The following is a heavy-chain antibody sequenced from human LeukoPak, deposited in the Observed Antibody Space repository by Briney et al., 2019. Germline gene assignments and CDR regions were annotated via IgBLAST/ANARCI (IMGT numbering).Heavy chain of an antibody. CDR3: ARNLGGSYFDY. V-gene: IGHV3-30*01. Sequence: GGSLRLSCAASGFTFSSYAMHWVRQAPGKGLEWVAVISYDGSNKYYADSVKGRFTISRDNSKNTLYLQMNSLRAEDTAVCYCARNLGGSYFDYWGQGTLVSVSS. CDR1: GFTFSSYA. D-gene: IGHD3-16*01. CDR2: ISYDGSNK. J-gene: IGHJ4*02.